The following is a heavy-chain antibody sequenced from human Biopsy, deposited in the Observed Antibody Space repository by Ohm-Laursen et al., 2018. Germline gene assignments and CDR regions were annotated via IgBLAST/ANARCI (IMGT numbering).Heavy chain of an antibody. V-gene: IGHV4-59*01. CDR2: IYYSGST. CDR3: ARATNSTGWPYYYFYGMDV. J-gene: IGHJ6*02. D-gene: IGHD2/OR15-2a*01. CDR1: GGSISSDY. Sequence: SETLSFTCSVSGGSISSDYWSWIRQTPGKGLEWIGYIYYSGSTNYNPSLKSRVTIPVDTSKNQFSLRLNSVTAADTAVYYCARATNSTGWPYYYFYGMDVWGQGTTVTVSS.